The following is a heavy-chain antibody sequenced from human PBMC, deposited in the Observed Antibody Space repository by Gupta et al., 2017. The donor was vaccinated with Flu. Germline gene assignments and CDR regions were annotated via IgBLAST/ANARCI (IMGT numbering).Heavy chain of an antibody. CDR3: ARYTTGRSLNY. CDR1: GYTFSPYY. CDR2: INPNSGGT. D-gene: IGHD1-1*01. Sequence: QAQLVQSGAEVKKPGASVMVSCKASGYTFSPYYIHWVRQAPGQGLEWMGWINPNSGGTNYAQKFQGRVTMTRDTSISTAYMELSRLRSDDTAVYYCARYTTGRSLNYWGQGTLVTVSS. J-gene: IGHJ4*02. V-gene: IGHV1-2*02.